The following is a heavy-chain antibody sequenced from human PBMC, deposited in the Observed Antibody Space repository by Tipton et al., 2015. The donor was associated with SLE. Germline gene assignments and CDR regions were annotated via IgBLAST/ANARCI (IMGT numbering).Heavy chain of an antibody. D-gene: IGHD3-22*01. Sequence: GSLRLSCTASGFTFSAFWMHWVRQPPGKGLVWVSYISASSSAIFYADSVKGRFTISRDNAKNSLYLQMNSLSGEDTAIYYCARGEGYYDYWGLGALVTVSS. J-gene: IGHJ4*02. CDR3: ARGEGYYDY. V-gene: IGHV3-48*01. CDR2: ISASSSAI. CDR1: GFTFSAFW.